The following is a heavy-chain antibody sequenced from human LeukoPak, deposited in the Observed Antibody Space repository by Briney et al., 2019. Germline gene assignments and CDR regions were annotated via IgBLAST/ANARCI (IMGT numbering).Heavy chain of an antibody. CDR2: IYATKNT. Sequence: SETLSLTCTVSGGSISSGSAYWNWIRQPAGKGLEWIGHIYATKNTNYSPSLKSRVNMSADTSKNQFSLKLTSVTAADTALYYCARGPPVGARRHSAFDIWGQGTMVTVSS. CDR3: ARGPPVGARRHSAFDI. V-gene: IGHV4-61*09. J-gene: IGHJ3*02. CDR1: GGSISSGSAY. D-gene: IGHD1-26*01.